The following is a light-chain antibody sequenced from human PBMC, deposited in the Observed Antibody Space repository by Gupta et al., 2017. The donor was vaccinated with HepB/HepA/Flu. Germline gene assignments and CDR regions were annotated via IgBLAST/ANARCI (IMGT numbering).Light chain of an antibody. CDR3: LSTDGSGTYV. V-gene: IGLV3-16*01. J-gene: IGLJ1*01. CDR1: ALPKNY. Sequence: SYEVTQPPSVSVSLGHLARITCSGEALPKNYAYWYQQKPGQFPLLVIYKDRERPSGIPERFSGSSSGTVVTLTISGVQAEEDADYNCLSTDGSGTYVFATGTKVTVV. CDR2: KDR.